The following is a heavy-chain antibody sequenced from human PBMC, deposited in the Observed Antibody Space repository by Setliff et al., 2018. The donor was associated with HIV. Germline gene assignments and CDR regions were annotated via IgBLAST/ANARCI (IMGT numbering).Heavy chain of an antibody. D-gene: IGHD6-19*01. CDR2: IYHSGST. V-gene: IGHV4-38-2*01. CDR1: GYSISSGYY. J-gene: IGHJ4*02. Sequence: KPSETLSLTCAVSGYSISSGYYWGWIRQPPGKGLEWIGTIYHSGSTYYNPSLKSRLTISVDTSKNQFSLKLNSVTAADTAVYYCARVRGSSGWYVLGYWGQGTLVTVSS. CDR3: ARVRGSSGWYVLGY.